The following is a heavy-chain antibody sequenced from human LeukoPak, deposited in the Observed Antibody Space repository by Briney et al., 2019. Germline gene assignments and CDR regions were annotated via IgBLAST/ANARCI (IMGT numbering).Heavy chain of an antibody. CDR3: ARHKKSIVDSDMGP. CDR1: GGSISSRNSF. Sequence: PSETLSLTCTVSGGSISSRNSFWGWTRQPPGRGLAWLGNIYNSVSTNYNPSFSTRVTISVETSQNQFSLKLSSVTAADRAVYYCARHKKSIVDSDMGPWGQGTLVTVSS. D-gene: IGHD5-18*01. J-gene: IGHJ5*02. CDR2: IYNSVST. V-gene: IGHV4-39*01.